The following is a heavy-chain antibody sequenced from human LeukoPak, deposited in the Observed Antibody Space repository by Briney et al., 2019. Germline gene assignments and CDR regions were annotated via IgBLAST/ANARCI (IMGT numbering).Heavy chain of an antibody. D-gene: IGHD6-19*01. CDR2: INSDGSST. CDR3: ASTIAVAATDY. Sequence: QPGGSLRLSCAASGFTFSSYWTHWVRQAPGKGLVWVSRINSDGSSTSYADSVKGRFTISRDNAKNTLYLQMNSLRAEDTAVYYCASTIAVAATDYWGQGTLVTVSS. J-gene: IGHJ4*02. V-gene: IGHV3-74*01. CDR1: GFTFSSYW.